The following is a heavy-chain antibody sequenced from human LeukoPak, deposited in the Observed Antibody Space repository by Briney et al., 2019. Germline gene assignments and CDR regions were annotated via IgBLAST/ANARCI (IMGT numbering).Heavy chain of an antibody. V-gene: IGHV3-7*01. D-gene: IGHD6-13*01. J-gene: IGHJ4*02. CDR3: ARGGAAAARKRGIDY. CDR2: ISENGRAK. CDR1: GFSFSNYW. Sequence: PGGSLRLSCAASGFSFSNYWMSWVRQVPGKGLEWVASISENGRAKPYVASVRGRFTISRDNTKNSLYLQMNSLRVEDTAVYYCARGGAAAARKRGIDYWGQGTLVTVSS.